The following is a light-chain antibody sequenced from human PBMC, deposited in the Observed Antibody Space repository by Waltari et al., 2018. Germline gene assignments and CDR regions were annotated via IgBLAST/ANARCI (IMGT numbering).Light chain of an antibody. J-gene: IGLJ2*01. CDR2: DVS. V-gene: IGLV2-11*01. Sequence: QSALTQPRSVSESPGQSVTISCTGTTSDVGGYNYVSCYQQHPGNAPKLMLYDVSKRPSGVPDRFSGSKSGNTASLTISGLQAEDEADYYCCSYAGSYTFVVFGGGTKLTVL. CDR3: CSYAGSYTFVV. CDR1: TSDVGGYNY.